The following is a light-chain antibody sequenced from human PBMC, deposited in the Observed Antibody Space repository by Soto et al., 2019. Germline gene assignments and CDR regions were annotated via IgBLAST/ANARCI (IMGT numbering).Light chain of an antibody. Sequence: VITQSPATLSVSPGDTATLSCRASQSVGSNLAWFQQKPGQAPRLLIYGASTRVTGIPAKFSGSGSGTDFTLTISDMESEDFEVYYCQQYNNWPPYSFGQGTKLEIK. CDR2: GAS. CDR1: QSVGSN. J-gene: IGKJ2*01. V-gene: IGKV3-15*01. CDR3: QQYNNWPPYS.